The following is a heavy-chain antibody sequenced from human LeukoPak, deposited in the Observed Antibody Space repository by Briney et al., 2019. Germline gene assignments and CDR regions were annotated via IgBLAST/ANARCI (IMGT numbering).Heavy chain of an antibody. Sequence: SETLSLTCTVSGASISNSRYYWGWIRQPPGKGLEWIGSIYYSGSTSSNPSLESRVTISVDTSKNHFSLRLSSVTAADTAVYYCASRKLGNDYWGQGTLVTVSS. CDR3: ASRKLGNDY. D-gene: IGHD7-27*01. J-gene: IGHJ4*02. CDR2: IYYSGST. CDR1: GASISNSRYY. V-gene: IGHV4-39*07.